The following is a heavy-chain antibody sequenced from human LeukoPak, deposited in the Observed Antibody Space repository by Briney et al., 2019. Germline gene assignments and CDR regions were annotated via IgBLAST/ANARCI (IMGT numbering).Heavy chain of an antibody. CDR1: GFTFSSYA. D-gene: IGHD4-17*01. CDR3: AKGFAYGDYVADFDY. V-gene: IGHV3-23*01. CDR2: ICNNGDRS. Sequence: EGSLRLSCAASGFTFSSYAMSWVRQAPGKGLEWVSDICNNGDRSYYADAVKGRFIITKDNSNNMPYLQLNSLRAEDTAVYYCAKGFAYGDYVADFDYWGQGTLVTVSS. J-gene: IGHJ4*02.